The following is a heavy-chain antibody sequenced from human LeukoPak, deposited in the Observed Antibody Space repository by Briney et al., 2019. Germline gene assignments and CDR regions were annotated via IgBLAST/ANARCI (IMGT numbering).Heavy chain of an antibody. D-gene: IGHD2-21*02. CDR2: ISYDGSNK. CDR3: AKVGAYCGGDCYFDAFDI. J-gene: IGHJ3*02. Sequence: GGSLRLSCAASGFTFSSYGMHWVRQAPGKGLEWVAVISYDGSNKYYADSVKGRFTISRDNSKNTLYLQMNSLRAEDTAVYYCAKVGAYCGGDCYFDAFDIWGQGTMVTVSS. CDR1: GFTFSSYG. V-gene: IGHV3-30*18.